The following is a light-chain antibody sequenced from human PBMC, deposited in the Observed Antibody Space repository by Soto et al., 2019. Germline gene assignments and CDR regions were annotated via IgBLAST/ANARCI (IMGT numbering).Light chain of an antibody. CDR2: KAS. J-gene: IGKJ4*01. V-gene: IGKV1-5*03. CDR3: QQYDSYPLT. CDR1: QSISIW. Sequence: DIQRTQSPSTLSASVGDRVTITCRASQSISIWLAWYQQKPGRAPKFLIYKASDLENGVPSRFSGSGSGTEFALTISSLQPDDFATYYCQQYDSYPLTFGGGTKVDIK.